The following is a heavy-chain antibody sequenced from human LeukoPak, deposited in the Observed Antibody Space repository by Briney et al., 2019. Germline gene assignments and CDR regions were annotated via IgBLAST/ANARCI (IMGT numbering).Heavy chain of an antibody. CDR1: GFTFSNYA. CDR3: ARGNAMGV. J-gene: IGHJ6*02. Sequence: GRSLRLSCAASGFTFSNYAMHWVRQAPGKGLEWVAVISYDGSNKYYADSVKGRFTISRDNAKNSLSLQMNSLRAEDTALYYCARGNAMGVWGQGTTVTASS. CDR2: ISYDGSNK. V-gene: IGHV3-30-3*01.